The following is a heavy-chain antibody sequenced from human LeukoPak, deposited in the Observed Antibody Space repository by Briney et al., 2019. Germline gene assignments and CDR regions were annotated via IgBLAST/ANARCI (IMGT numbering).Heavy chain of an antibody. CDR2: IYHSGST. CDR1: GYSISSGYY. CDR3: ARGSYSSGWYNWFDP. D-gene: IGHD6-19*01. V-gene: IGHV4-38-2*02. Sequence: PETLSLTCTVSGYSISSGYYWGWIRQPPGKGLEWIGSIYHSGSTYYNPSLKSRVTISVDTSKNQFSLKLSSVTAADTAVYYCARGSYSSGWYNWFDPWGQGTLVTVSS. J-gene: IGHJ5*02.